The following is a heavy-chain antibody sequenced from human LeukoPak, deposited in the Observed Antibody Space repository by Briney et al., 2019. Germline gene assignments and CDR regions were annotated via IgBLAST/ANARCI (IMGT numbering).Heavy chain of an antibody. D-gene: IGHD3-10*01. CDR1: GDSISSTSYY. CDR2: IYSGTT. CDR3: ASRVYGLGSFNY. V-gene: IGHV4-39*01. J-gene: IGHJ4*01. Sequence: PSETLSLTCTVSGDSISSTSYYWDWIRQPPGKGLEWIGSIYSGTTYYNPSLKSRVTISVDTSKNQFSLKVSSVTAADTAVYYCASRVYGLGSFNYWGQGTLVTVSS.